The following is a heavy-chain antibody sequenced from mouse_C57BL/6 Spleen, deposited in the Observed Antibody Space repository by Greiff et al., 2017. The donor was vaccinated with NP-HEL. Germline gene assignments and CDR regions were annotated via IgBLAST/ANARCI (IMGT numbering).Heavy chain of an antibody. D-gene: IGHD1-1*01. CDR1: GYTFTSYW. Sequence: QVQLQQPGAELVRPGSSVKLSCKASGYTFTSYWMHWVKQRPIQGLEWIGNIDPSDSETHYNQKFKDKATLTVDQSSSTAYMQLNSLTSEDSAVYYCARRGSSWAMDYWGQGTSVTVSS. J-gene: IGHJ4*01. CDR3: ARRGSSWAMDY. V-gene: IGHV1-52*01. CDR2: IDPSDSET.